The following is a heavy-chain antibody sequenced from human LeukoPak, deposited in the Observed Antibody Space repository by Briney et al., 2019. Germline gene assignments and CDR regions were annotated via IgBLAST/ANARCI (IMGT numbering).Heavy chain of an antibody. CDR1: GFTFSSYE. D-gene: IGHD3-16*01. CDR2: ISSSGSTI. Sequence: GGSLRLSCAASGFTFSSYEMNWVRQAPGKWLEWVSYISSSGSTIYYADSVKGRFTISRDNAKNSLYLQMNSLRAEDTAVYHCARVQGGVTDYWGQGTLVTVSS. V-gene: IGHV3-48*03. J-gene: IGHJ4*02. CDR3: ARVQGGVTDY.